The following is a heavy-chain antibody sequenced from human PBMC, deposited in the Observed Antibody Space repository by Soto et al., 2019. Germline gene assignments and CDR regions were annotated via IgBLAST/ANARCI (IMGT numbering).Heavy chain of an antibody. Sequence: XQTLPLPYTVSGGSISSGDYYWSWIRQPPGKGLEWIGYIYYSGSTYYKPSLKSRVTISVDTSKNQFSLKLSSVTAADTAVYYCARVRSSSWYVDHWGQGTLVTVSS. D-gene: IGHD6-13*01. CDR2: IYYSGST. J-gene: IGHJ4*02. CDR3: ARVRSSSWYVDH. V-gene: IGHV4-30-4*01. CDR1: GGSISSGDYY.